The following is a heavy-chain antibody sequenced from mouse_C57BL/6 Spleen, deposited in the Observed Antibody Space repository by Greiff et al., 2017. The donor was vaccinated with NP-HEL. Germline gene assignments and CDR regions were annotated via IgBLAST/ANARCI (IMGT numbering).Heavy chain of an antibody. CDR1: GFSLTSYG. CDR3: AKTDGDYYGSSYDY. D-gene: IGHD1-1*01. CDR2: IWGDGRT. J-gene: IGHJ2*01. V-gene: IGHV2-3*01. Sequence: VMLVESGPGLVAPSQSLSITCTVSGFSLTSYGVSWVRQPPGKGLEWLGVIWGDGRTNSHSALISRLSISKDNSKSQVFLKLNRLQTDDTATYDCAKTDGDYYGSSYDYWGQGTTLTVSS.